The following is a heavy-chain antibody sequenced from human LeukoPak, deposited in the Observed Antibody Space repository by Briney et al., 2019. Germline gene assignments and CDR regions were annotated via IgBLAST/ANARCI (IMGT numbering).Heavy chain of an antibody. CDR2: ISGSGGST. D-gene: IGHD1-26*01. J-gene: IGHJ4*02. CDR3: AKDSLVGATPFIFDY. CDR1: GFTFSSYA. Sequence: GGSQRLSCAASGFTFSSYAMSRVRQAPGKGLEWVSAISGSGGSTYYADSVQGRFTISRDNSKNTLYLQMNSLRAEDTAVYYCAKDSLVGATPFIFDYWGQGTLVTVSS. V-gene: IGHV3-23*01.